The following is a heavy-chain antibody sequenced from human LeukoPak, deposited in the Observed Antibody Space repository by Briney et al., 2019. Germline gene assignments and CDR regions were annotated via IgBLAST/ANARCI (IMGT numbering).Heavy chain of an antibody. CDR3: ARDSRDNFDWLLPLHY. V-gene: IGHV3-48*01. Sequence: GGSLRLSCAASGFTFSSYSMNWVRQAPGKGLEWVSYISSSSSTIYYADSVKGRFTISRDNAENSLHLHMNSLRAEDTAVYYCARDSRDNFDWLLPLHYWGQGILVTVSS. CDR1: GFTFSSYS. CDR2: ISSSSSTI. D-gene: IGHD3-9*01. J-gene: IGHJ4*02.